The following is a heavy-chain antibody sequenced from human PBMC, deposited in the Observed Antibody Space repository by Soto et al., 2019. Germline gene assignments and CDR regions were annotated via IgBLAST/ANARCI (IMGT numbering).Heavy chain of an antibody. J-gene: IGHJ5*02. CDR3: ARGAGDFWSGYPNWFDP. Sequence: SVKVSCKASGGTFSSYAISWVRQAPGQGLEWMGGIIPIFGTANYAQKFQGRVTITADESTSTAYMELSSLRSEDTAVYYCARGAGDFWSGYPNWFDPWGQGTLVTVS. V-gene: IGHV1-69*13. D-gene: IGHD3-3*01. CDR1: GGTFSSYA. CDR2: IIPIFGTA.